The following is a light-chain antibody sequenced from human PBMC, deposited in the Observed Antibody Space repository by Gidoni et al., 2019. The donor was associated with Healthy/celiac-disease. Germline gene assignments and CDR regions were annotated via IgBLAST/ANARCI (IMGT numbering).Light chain of an antibody. Sequence: DIQMTQSPSSLSASVGDRVTITCRASPSISSYLNWYQQKPGKAPKLLIYAASSLKSGVPSRFSGSGSGTEFTLTISSLQPEDFATYYCQQSYSTPLTFGQGTRLEIK. J-gene: IGKJ5*01. CDR2: AAS. CDR1: PSISSY. CDR3: QQSYSTPLT. V-gene: IGKV1-39*01.